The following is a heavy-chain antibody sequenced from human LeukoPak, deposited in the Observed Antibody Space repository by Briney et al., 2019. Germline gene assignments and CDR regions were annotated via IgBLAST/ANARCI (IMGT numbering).Heavy chain of an antibody. CDR3: ARDPHGSYGSQCYFDY. CDR2: ISAYNGNT. D-gene: IGHD5-18*01. V-gene: IGHV1-18*01. CDR1: GYTFTSYG. Sequence: ASVKVSCKASGYTFTSYGISWVRQAPGQGLEWMGWISAYNGNTNYAQKLQGRVTMTTDTSTSTAYMELRSLRSDDTAVYYCARDPHGSYGSQCYFDYWGQGALVTVSS. J-gene: IGHJ4*02.